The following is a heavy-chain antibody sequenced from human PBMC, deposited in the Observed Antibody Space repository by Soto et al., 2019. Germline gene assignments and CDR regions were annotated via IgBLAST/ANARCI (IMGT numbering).Heavy chain of an antibody. CDR3: ATGGGYFDY. J-gene: IGHJ4*02. Sequence: GGSLRLSCSGSGFTSDDYAMQWVRQAPGKGLEWVSGISWNSGSIGYADSVKGRFTISRDNAKNSLYLQMSSLRTEDTALYYCATGGGYFDYWGQGTLVTVSS. CDR2: ISWNSGSI. CDR1: GFTSDDYA. V-gene: IGHV3-9*02.